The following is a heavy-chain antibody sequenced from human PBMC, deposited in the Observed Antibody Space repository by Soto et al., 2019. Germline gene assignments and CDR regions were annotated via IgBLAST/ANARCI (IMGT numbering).Heavy chain of an antibody. Sequence: QVQLVQSGTEVKKPGASVKVSCKASGYTFTSYVINWVRQAPGQGLEWMGWINTYNGNTNYAQKLQGRLTVTTDTSTNTAYMELRSLRSDDTAVYYCARPSRAYSSRYYYHFDYWGQGTLVTVSS. CDR3: ARPSRAYSSRYYYHFDY. CDR2: INTYNGNT. J-gene: IGHJ4*02. V-gene: IGHV1-18*01. D-gene: IGHD3-22*01. CDR1: GYTFTSYV.